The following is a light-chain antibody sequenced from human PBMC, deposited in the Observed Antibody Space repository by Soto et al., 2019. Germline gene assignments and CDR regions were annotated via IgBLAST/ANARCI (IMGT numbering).Light chain of an antibody. CDR2: END. V-gene: IGLV1-51*02. Sequence: QSVLTQPPSVSAAPGQKVTISCSGSSSNIGNNFVSWYQQLTATAPKLLIYENDKRPSGIPDRFSGSKSGTSATLGITGLQTGDEADYYCGAWDTSLSAWVFGGGTKLTVL. J-gene: IGLJ3*02. CDR1: SSNIGNNF. CDR3: GAWDTSLSAWV.